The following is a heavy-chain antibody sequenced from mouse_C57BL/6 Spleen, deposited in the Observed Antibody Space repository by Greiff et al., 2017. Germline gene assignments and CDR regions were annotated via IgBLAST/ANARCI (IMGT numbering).Heavy chain of an antibody. CDR3: ARTGNYYYGSPYFDY. Sequence: VQLQQPGAELVKPGASVKLSCKASGYTFTSYWMQWVKQRPGQGLEWIGEIDPSDSYTNYNQKFKGKATLTVDTSSSTAYMQLSSLTSEDSAVYYCARTGNYYYGSPYFDYWGQGTTLTVSS. D-gene: IGHD1-1*01. V-gene: IGHV1-50*01. CDR2: IDPSDSYT. CDR1: GYTFTSYW. J-gene: IGHJ2*01.